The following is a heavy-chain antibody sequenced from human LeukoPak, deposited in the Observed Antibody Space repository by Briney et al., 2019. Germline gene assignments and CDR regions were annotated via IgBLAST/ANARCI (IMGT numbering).Heavy chain of an antibody. CDR2: IYYSGST. CDR1: GGSTSSYY. D-gene: IGHD1-26*01. V-gene: IGHV4-59*01. Sequence: SETLSLTCTVSGGSTSSYYWSWIRQPPGKGLEWIGYIYYSGSTNYNPSLKSRVTISVDTSKSQFSLKLSSVTAADTAVYYCARHEEVGATPSLRYWGQGTLVTVSS. J-gene: IGHJ4*02. CDR3: ARHEEVGATPSLRY.